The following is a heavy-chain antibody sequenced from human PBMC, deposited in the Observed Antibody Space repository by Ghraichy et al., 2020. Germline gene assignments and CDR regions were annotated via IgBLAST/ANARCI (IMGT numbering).Heavy chain of an antibody. CDR3: ARDWYSSSQVEQWLAGGYYYGMDV. V-gene: IGHV3-7*03. D-gene: IGHD6-13*01. CDR2: IKQDGSEK. Sequence: GESLNISCAASGFTFSSYWMSWVRQAPGKGLEWVANIKQDGSEKYYVDSVKGRFTISRDNAKNSLYLQMNSLRAEDTAVYYCARDWYSSSQVEQWLAGGYYYGMDVWGQGTTVTVSS. J-gene: IGHJ6*02. CDR1: GFTFSSYW.